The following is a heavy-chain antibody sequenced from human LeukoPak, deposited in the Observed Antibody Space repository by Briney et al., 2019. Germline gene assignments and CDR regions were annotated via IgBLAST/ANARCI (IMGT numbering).Heavy chain of an antibody. CDR2: ISSSGSTI. CDR1: GFTFSSYE. J-gene: IGHJ4*02. Sequence: GGSLRLSCAASGFTFSSYEMNWVRQAPGKGLEWVSYISSSGSTIYYADSVKGRFIISRDNAKNSLYLQMNSLRAEDTAVYYCARSRGIVVVPAAFPKRPYYFDYWGQGTLVTVSS. CDR3: ARSRGIVVVPAAFPKRPYYFDY. D-gene: IGHD2-2*01. V-gene: IGHV3-48*03.